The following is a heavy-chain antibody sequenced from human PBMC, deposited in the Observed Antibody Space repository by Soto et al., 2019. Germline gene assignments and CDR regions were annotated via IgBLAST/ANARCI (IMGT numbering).Heavy chain of an antibody. V-gene: IGHV3-73*01. CDR1: GFILSASA. J-gene: IGHJ6*02. CDR3: TRGAYSSTYFTGMDV. D-gene: IGHD6-13*01. CDR2: IKSEADVYAT. Sequence: GGSLRLSCAASGFILSASAVHWVRQASGKGLEWLGQIKSEADVYATSYAASVKGRFTVSRDDSKNTAYLHMNSLKTEDTAVYYCTRGAYSSTYFTGMDVWGQGTTVTVSS.